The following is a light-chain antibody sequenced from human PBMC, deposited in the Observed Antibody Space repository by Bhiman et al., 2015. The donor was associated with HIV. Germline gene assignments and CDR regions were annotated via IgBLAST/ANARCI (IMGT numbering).Light chain of an antibody. CDR1: DIGSKI. CDR3: AAWDDSLSGGV. J-gene: IGLJ3*02. CDR2: YDG. Sequence: SYELTQPPSVSVAPGKTATITCGGNDIGSKIVHWYQQKPGQAPLLVISYDGDRPSGVPDRFSGSKSGTSASLAISGLQAEDEADYYCAAWDDSLSGGVFGGGTKLTVL. V-gene: IGLV3-21*04.